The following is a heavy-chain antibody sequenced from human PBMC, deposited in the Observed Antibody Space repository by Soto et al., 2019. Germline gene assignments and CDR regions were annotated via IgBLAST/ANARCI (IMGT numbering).Heavy chain of an antibody. Sequence: SVKGSCKASGYTFTSYGIVWVRQAPGQGLEWMGWISPYSGETRYAEKFQDRVTLTTDTSTKKAYMDLRNLKSDDTAVYRCARGPVAGSDLRGQ. CDR2: ISPYSGET. D-gene: IGHD6-19*01. CDR3: ARGPVAGSDL. J-gene: IGHJ3*01. CDR1: GYTFTSYG. V-gene: IGHV1-18*04.